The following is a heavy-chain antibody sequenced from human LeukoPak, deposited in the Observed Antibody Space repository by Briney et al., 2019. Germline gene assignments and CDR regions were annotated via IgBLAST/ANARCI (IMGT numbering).Heavy chain of an antibody. J-gene: IGHJ5*02. Sequence: EASVKVSCKASGYTFTSYGISWVRQAPGQGLEWMGWISAYNGNTNYAQKLQGRVTMTTDTSTSTAYMELRSLRSDDTAVYYCARDGNRIITIPDWFDPWGQGTLVTVSS. CDR3: ARDGNRIITIPDWFDP. D-gene: IGHD3-3*01. CDR1: GYTFTSYG. V-gene: IGHV1-18*01. CDR2: ISAYNGNT.